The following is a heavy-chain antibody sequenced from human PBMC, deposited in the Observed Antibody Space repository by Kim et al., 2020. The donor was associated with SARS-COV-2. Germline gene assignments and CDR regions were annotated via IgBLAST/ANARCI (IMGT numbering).Heavy chain of an antibody. J-gene: IGHJ4*02. CDR3: AADYSSSWYKEIDY. Sequence: SVKVSCKASGGTFSSYAISWVRQAPGQGLEWMGRIIPILGIANYAQKFQGRVTITADKSTSTAYMELSSLRSEDTAVYYCAADYSSSWYKEIDYWGQGTLVTVSS. D-gene: IGHD6-13*01. CDR1: GGTFSSYA. V-gene: IGHV1-69*04. CDR2: IIPILGIA.